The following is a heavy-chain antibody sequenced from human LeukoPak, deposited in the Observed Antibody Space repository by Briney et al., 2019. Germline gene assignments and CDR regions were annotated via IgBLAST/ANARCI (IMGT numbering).Heavy chain of an antibody. CDR2: ISSSSSYI. V-gene: IGHV3-21*04. Sequence: GGSLRLSCAASGFTFSSYSMNWVRQAPGKGLEWVSSISSSSSYIYYADSVKGRFTISRDNAKNSLYLQMNSLRAEDTALYHCARDNLGYCSSTSCAPYFDYWGQGTLVTVSS. J-gene: IGHJ4*02. D-gene: IGHD2-2*01. CDR1: GFTFSSYS. CDR3: ARDNLGYCSSTSCAPYFDY.